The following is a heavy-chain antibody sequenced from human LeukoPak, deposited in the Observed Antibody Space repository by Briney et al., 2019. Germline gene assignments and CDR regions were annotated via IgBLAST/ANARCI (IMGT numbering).Heavy chain of an antibody. Sequence: SETLSLTCAVYGGSFSGYYWSWIRQPPGKGLEWIGEINHSGSTNYNPSLKSRVTISVDTSKNQFSLKLSSVTAADTAVYYCARASPSLYYYFDYWGQGTLVTVSS. D-gene: IGHD6-13*01. CDR3: ARASPSLYYYFDY. V-gene: IGHV4-34*01. CDR2: INHSGST. J-gene: IGHJ4*02. CDR1: GGSFSGYY.